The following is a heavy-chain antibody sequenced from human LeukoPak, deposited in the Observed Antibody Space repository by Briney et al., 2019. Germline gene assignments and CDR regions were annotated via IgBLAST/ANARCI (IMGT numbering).Heavy chain of an antibody. D-gene: IGHD6-19*01. CDR2: IKEDGSMT. CDR1: GFTFSTYW. V-gene: IGHV3-7*03. J-gene: IGHJ4*02. CDR3: VRDIGWFRFDH. Sequence: GGSLRLSCAASGFTFSTYWMTWVRQAPGKGLEWVAHIKEDGSMTRSIDSVGGRFTISRDNAKSSLYLQMSSLRDEDTAVYYCVRDIGWFRFDHWGQGTLVTVSS.